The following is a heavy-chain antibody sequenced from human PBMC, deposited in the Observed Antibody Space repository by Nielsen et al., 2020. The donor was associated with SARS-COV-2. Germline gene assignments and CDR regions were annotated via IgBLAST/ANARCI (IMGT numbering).Heavy chain of an antibody. D-gene: IGHD3-16*02. CDR1: GFTFSNSD. J-gene: IGHJ4*02. V-gene: IGHV3-35*01. CDR2: VSWNGSRT. CDR3: ARGPITFGGVIVPFDY. Sequence: GESLKISCAASGFTFSNSDMNWVHQAPGKGLEWVSGVSWNGSRTHYADSVKGRFIISRDNSRNTLYLQTNSLRAEDTAVYYCARGPITFGGVIVPFDYWGQGTLVTVSS.